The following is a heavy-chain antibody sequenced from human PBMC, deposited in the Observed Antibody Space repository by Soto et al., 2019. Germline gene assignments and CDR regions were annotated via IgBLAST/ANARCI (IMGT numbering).Heavy chain of an antibody. D-gene: IGHD5-12*01. V-gene: IGHV3-21*01. CDR2: ISSSSSYI. J-gene: IGHJ4*02. CDR3: ARDLGYSGPWYFDY. CDR1: GFTFSSYS. Sequence: EVQLVESGGGLVKPGGSLRLSCAASGFTFSSYSMNWVRQAPGKGLEWVSSISSSSSYIYFADSVKGRFTISRDNAKNSLYLQMNSRRAEDTAVYYCARDLGYSGPWYFDYWGQGTLVTVSS.